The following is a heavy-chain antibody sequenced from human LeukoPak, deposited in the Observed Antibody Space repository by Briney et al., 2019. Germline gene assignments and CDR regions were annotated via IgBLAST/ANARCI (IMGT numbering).Heavy chain of an antibody. V-gene: IGHV3-30*04. D-gene: IGHD2-2*01. CDR2: ISYDGSNK. J-gene: IGHJ4*02. CDR1: GITFSSYA. CDR3: ARVMGRYCSSTSCYVDY. Sequence: GGSLRLSCAASGITFSSYAMHWVRQAPDKGLEWVAVISYDGSNKYYADSVKGRFTISRDNSKNTLYLQMNSLRAEDTAVYYCARVMGRYCSSTSCYVDYWGQGTLVTVSS.